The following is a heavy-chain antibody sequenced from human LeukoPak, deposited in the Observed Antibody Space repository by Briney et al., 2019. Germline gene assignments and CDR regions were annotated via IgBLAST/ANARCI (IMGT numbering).Heavy chain of an antibody. V-gene: IGHV3-23*01. CDR3: AKPPWTIAAETYYFDY. J-gene: IGHJ4*02. Sequence: PGGSLRLSCAASGFTFSSYAMSWVRQAPGKGLEWVSAISGSGGSTYYADSVKGRFTISRDNSKNTLYLQMNSLRAEDTAVYYCAKPPWTIAAETYYFDYWGQGTLVTVSS. CDR2: ISGSGGST. D-gene: IGHD6-13*01. CDR1: GFTFSSYA.